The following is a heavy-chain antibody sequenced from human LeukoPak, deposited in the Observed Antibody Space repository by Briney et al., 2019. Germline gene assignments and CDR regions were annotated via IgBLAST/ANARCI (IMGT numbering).Heavy chain of an antibody. Sequence: SETLSLTCTVSGGSIRSYYWSWIRQPAEKGLEWIGRIYISGSTNFNPSLKSRVTMSVDTSKNQFSLKLSSVTAADTAVYYCARAPEFSSGWLLDYWGQGTLVTVSS. CDR1: GGSIRSYY. V-gene: IGHV4-4*07. CDR3: ARAPEFSSGWLLDY. D-gene: IGHD6-19*01. CDR2: IYISGST. J-gene: IGHJ4*02.